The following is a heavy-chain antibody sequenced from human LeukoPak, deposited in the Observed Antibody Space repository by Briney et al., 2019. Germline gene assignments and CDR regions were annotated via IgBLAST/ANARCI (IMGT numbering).Heavy chain of an antibody. D-gene: IGHD5-18*01. CDR3: AKDWGYSYGFFDY. CDR1: GFTFSNYA. J-gene: IGHJ4*02. CDR2: IRYDGSNK. Sequence: GGSLRLSCAASGFTFSNYAMSWVRQAPGKGLEWVAFIRYDGSNKYYADSVKGRFTISRDNSKNTLYLQMNSLRAEDTAVYYCAKDWGYSYGFFDYWGQGTLVTVSS. V-gene: IGHV3-30*02.